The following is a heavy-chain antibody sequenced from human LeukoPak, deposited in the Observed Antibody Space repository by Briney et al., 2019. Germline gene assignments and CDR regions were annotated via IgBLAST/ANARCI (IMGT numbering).Heavy chain of an antibody. CDR2: INTYNGNT. J-gene: IGHJ4*02. D-gene: IGHD1-1*01. Sequence: ASVKVSCKASGYSFNTFGISWVRQAPGQGLDWVGWINTYNGNTKYGEKFQGRVKMTPDTSTSTVYMELTSLRSDYTAVYFCARDTPQHLKRFDHWGQGTQVTVSS. V-gene: IGHV1-18*01. CDR1: GYSFNTFG. CDR3: ARDTPQHLKRFDH.